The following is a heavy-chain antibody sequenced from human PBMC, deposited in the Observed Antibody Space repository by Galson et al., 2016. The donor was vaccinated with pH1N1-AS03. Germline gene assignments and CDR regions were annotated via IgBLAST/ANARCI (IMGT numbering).Heavy chain of an antibody. CDR3: ARGLRDDYYGMDV. V-gene: IGHV3-30*04. CDR1: GFTFRSYA. J-gene: IGHJ6*02. Sequence: SLRLSCAASGFTFRSYAMHWVRQAPGKGLEWMTIISYDGSYKYYTDSVKGRFTISRDTSKHTLYLQMTSLRGEDTAVYYCARGLRDDYYGMDVWGQGTTVTVSS. CDR2: ISYDGSYK.